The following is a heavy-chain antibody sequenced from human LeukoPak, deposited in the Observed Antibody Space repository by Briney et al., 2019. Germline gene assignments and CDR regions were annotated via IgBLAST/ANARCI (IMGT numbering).Heavy chain of an antibody. CDR1: GYSISSGYY. V-gene: IGHV4-38-2*01. D-gene: IGHD6-13*01. J-gene: IGHJ4*02. CDR3: ARGCLAAAGHSLDFDY. CDR2: IYHSGST. Sequence: SETLSLTCGVSGYSISSGYYWGWNRRPPGKGREGMGNIYHSGSTYYNPPLKSRVSISVDTSKNQFSLKLSSVTAADTAVYYCARGCLAAAGHSLDFDYWGQGTLVTVSS.